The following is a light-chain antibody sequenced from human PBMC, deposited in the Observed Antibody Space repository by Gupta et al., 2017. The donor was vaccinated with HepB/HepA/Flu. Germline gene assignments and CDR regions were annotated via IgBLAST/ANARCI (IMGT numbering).Light chain of an antibody. CDR1: SSDVGSYNR. V-gene: IGLV2-18*02. J-gene: IGLJ2*01. CDR3: SSYTSSSIVD. CDR2: EVS. Sequence: QSALPQPPSVSGSPGQSVTISCTGTSSDVGSYNRVSWYQQSPGTAPKLMIDEVSNRPSGVPDRFAGSNAGNTASLTIAGLQAEDEADYYCSSYTSSSIVDFGGGTKLTVL.